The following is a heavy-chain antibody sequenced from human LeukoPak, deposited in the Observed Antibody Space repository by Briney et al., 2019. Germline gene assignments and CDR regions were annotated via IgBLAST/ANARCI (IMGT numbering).Heavy chain of an antibody. Sequence: PSETLSLTGTVSGASINSGSFIWNWIRQPAWKGLEWIGRVFTTGSTNYKPSLKSRVTISVDPSKNQFSLNLISVTVADTAVYYCARSGYSYGRYYFDSWGQGTLVTVSS. D-gene: IGHD5-18*01. J-gene: IGHJ4*02. CDR3: ARSGYSYGRYYFDS. CDR2: VFTTGST. CDR1: GASINSGSFI. V-gene: IGHV4-61*02.